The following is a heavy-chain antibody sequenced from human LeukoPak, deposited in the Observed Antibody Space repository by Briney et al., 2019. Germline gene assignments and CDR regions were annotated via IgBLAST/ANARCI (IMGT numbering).Heavy chain of an antibody. V-gene: IGHV3-9*01. CDR3: AKGRGGATNYFDY. J-gene: IGHJ4*02. CDR2: ISWNSGSI. D-gene: IGHD5-12*01. CDR1: GFTFDDYA. Sequence: GGSLRLSCAASGFTFDDYAMHWVRQAPGKGLEWVSGISWNSGSIGYAVSVRGRFTISRDNAKNSLFLQMNSLRPEDTALYYCAKGRGGATNYFDYWAREPWSPSPQ.